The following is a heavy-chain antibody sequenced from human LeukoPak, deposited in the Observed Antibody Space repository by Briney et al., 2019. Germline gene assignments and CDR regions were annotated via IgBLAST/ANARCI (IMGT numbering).Heavy chain of an antibody. CDR1: AGSISSYY. CDR3: ARVGVLDYYGMDV. CDR2: IYSSGST. V-gene: IGHV4-59*01. D-gene: IGHD2-8*01. Sequence: SETLSLTCTVSAGSISSYYWSWIRQPPGKGLEWIGYIYSSGSTNYNPSLKSRVTISVDTSKNQFSLKLSSVTAADTAVYYCARVGVLDYYGMDVWGQGTTVTVSS. J-gene: IGHJ6*02.